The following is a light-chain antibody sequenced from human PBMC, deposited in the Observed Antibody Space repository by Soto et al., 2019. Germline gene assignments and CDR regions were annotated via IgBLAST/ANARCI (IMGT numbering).Light chain of an antibody. CDR2: KAS. V-gene: IGKV1-5*03. J-gene: IGKJ4*01. CDR1: QNINTW. Sequence: DIQMTQSPSTLSASVGDRVTITCRASQNINTWLAWYQQKPGKAPKLLIYKASSLESGVPSRFRGSGSGTEFTLTISSLQPDDFATYYCQQYNAYRSFGGGTKVEIK. CDR3: QQYNAYRS.